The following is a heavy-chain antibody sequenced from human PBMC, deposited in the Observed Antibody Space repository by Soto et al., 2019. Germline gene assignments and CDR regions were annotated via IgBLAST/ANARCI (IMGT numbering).Heavy chain of an antibody. CDR3: ARSVGATYDMDV. J-gene: IGHJ6*02. CDR2: IKQDGSEK. D-gene: IGHD1-26*01. CDR1: KFTISNYW. Sequence: GGSLRLSCAASKFTISNYWMIWVRQAPGKGLEWVANIKQDGSEKYYVDSVKGRFTISRDNAKNSLFLQMNSLRVEDTAVYYCARSVGATYDMDVWGQGTTVTVSS. V-gene: IGHV3-7*03.